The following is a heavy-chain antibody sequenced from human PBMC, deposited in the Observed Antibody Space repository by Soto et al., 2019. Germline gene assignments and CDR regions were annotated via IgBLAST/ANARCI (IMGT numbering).Heavy chain of an antibody. CDR3: ARAWGFSSGWYGSFSY. CDR2: TYYRSKWYN. V-gene: IGHV6-1*01. D-gene: IGHD6-19*01. CDR1: GYSVASNRAA. J-gene: IGHJ4*02. Sequence: QTLSLTCAISGYSVASNRAAWNLIRQSPSRGLEWLGRTYYRSKWYNDYAVSVKSRITINPDTSKNQFSLQLNSVTPEDTAVYYCARAWGFSSGWYGSFSYWGQGTLVTVSS.